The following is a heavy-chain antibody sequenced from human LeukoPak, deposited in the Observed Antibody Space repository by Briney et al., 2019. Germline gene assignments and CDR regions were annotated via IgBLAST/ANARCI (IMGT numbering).Heavy chain of an antibody. V-gene: IGHV4-4*02. D-gene: IGHD2-15*01. J-gene: IGHJ5*02. CDR3: ARHPIYCSGGNCWFDP. CDR2: IFHDGST. CDR1: SGSIFSSNW. Sequence: SGTLSLTCAVSSGSIFSSNWWSWVRQPPGKGLEWIGQIFHDGSTSYSPALKSRVTISVDKSKTQFSLKLSSVTAADTAVYYCARHPIYCSGGNCWFDPWGQGTLVTVSS.